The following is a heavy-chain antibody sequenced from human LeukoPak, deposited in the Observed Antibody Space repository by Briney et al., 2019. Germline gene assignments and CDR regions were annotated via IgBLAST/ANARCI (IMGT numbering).Heavy chain of an antibody. CDR2: ISGSGSTT. V-gene: IGHV3-23*01. J-gene: IGHJ4*02. Sequence: PGGSLRLSCAASGFTFGSFGMGWVRQAPGKGLEWVSSISGSGSTTYYADSVKGRFTISTDNAKNTMYLQMNSLRAEDTAVYYCARVLSDSPGTPIEYWGQGALVTVSS. CDR1: GFTFGSFG. CDR3: ARVLSDSPGTPIEY. D-gene: IGHD3-10*01.